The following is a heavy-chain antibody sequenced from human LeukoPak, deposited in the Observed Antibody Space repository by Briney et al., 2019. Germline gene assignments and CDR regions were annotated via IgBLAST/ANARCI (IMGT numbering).Heavy chain of an antibody. Sequence: GSSVKVSCKASGGSFNAYAISWVRQAPGQGLEWMGIINPSGGSTSYAQKFQGRVTMTRDTSTSTVYMELSSLRSEDTAVYYCARVERYCSSTSCSFDYWGQGTLVTVSS. CDR1: GGSFNAYA. V-gene: IGHV1-46*02. CDR2: INPSGGST. D-gene: IGHD2-2*01. J-gene: IGHJ4*02. CDR3: ARVERYCSSTSCSFDY.